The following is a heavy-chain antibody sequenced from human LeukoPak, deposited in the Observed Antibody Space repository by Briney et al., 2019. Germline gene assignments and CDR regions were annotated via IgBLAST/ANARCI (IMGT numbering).Heavy chain of an antibody. CDR2: ISSSSNNI. Sequence: PGGSLRLSCAASGFTFSSYSMNWVRQAPGKGLEWVSSISSSSNNIHYADSVKGRFTISRDNAKNSLYLQMNSLRAEDTAVYYCAKDPRFGVFGVAPDYWGQGTLVTVSS. CDR3: AKDPRFGVFGVAPDY. V-gene: IGHV3-21*01. J-gene: IGHJ4*02. D-gene: IGHD3-3*01. CDR1: GFTFSSYS.